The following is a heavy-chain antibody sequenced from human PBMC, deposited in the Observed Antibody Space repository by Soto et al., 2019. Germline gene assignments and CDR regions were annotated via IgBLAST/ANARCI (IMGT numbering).Heavy chain of an antibody. CDR3: AREGSSSSGWYSPPYYYGMDV. CDR1: GGTFSSYA. CDR2: IIPIFGTV. Sequence: QVQLVQSGAEVKKPGSSVKVSCKASGGTFSSYAISWVRQAPGQGLEWMGGIIPIFGTVNYAQKFQGRVTITADESTSTAYMELSSLRSEDTAVYYCAREGSSSSGWYSPPYYYGMDVWGQGTTVTVSS. D-gene: IGHD6-19*01. V-gene: IGHV1-69*01. J-gene: IGHJ6*02.